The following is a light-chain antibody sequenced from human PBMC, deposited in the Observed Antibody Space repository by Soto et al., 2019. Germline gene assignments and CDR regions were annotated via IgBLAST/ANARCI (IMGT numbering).Light chain of an antibody. CDR2: GAS. CDR1: QSAISN. J-gene: IGKJ1*01. V-gene: IGKV3-20*01. Sequence: EIVMTQSPATLSVSPGERVTLSCRASQSAISNLAWYQQKPGQAPRLLIYGASIRATGIPDRFSGSGSGTDFTLTISRLEPEDFAVYYCQQYGRSSWTFGQGTKVDIK. CDR3: QQYGRSSWT.